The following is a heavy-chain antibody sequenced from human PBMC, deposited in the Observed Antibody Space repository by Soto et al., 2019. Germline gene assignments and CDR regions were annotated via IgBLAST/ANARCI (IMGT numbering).Heavy chain of an antibody. D-gene: IGHD6-19*01. CDR1: GGSISSSSYY. Sequence: SETLSLTCTVSGGSISSSSYYWGWIRQPPGKGLEWIGSIYYSGSTYYNPSLKSRVTISVDTSKNQFSLKLSSVTAADTAVYYCARRAAVAGTSWFDPWGQVTLVTVSS. CDR3: ARRAAVAGTSWFDP. CDR2: IYYSGST. J-gene: IGHJ5*02. V-gene: IGHV4-39*01.